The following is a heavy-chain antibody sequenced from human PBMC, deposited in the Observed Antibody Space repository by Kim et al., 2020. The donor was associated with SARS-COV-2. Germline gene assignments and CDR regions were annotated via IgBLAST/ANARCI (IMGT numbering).Heavy chain of an antibody. D-gene: IGHD1-26*01. V-gene: IGHV3-23*01. CDR1: GFTISSYS. CDR2: LAGTGGTT. CDR3: TRTSSGSYDY. Sequence: GGSLRLSCTASGFTISSYSMSWVRHVPGKGLEWVSFLAGTGGTTLYADSVKGRFIISRDNSKNTLDLQMNSLRVDDTARYYCTRTSSGSYDYWGQGTLVAVSS. J-gene: IGHJ4*02.